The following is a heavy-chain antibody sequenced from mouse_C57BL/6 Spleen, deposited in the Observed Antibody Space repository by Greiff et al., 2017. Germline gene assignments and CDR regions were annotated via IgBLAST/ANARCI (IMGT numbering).Heavy chain of an antibody. CDR1: GYTFTDYE. J-gene: IGHJ2*01. CDR3: TRNGSSLYFDY. Sequence: QVQLKQSGAELVRPGASVTLSCKASGYTFTDYEMHWVKQTPVHGLEWIGAIDPETGGTAYNQKFKGKAILTADKSSSTAYMELRSLTSEDSAVYYCTRNGSSLYFDYWGQGTTLTVSS. V-gene: IGHV1-15*01. D-gene: IGHD1-1*01. CDR2: IDPETGGT.